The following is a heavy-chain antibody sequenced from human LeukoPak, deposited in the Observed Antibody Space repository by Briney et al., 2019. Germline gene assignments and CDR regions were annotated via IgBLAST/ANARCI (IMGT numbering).Heavy chain of an antibody. J-gene: IGHJ5*02. CDR3: ARDPYGSGSYGWFDP. CDR1: GFTFSSYS. V-gene: IGHV3-21*01. Sequence: GGSLTLSCAASGFTFSSYSMNWVRQAPGKGLEWVASISSSSSYIYYADSLKGRFTISRDNAKTSLYLQMNSLRAEDTAVYYCARDPYGSGSYGWFDPWGQGTLVTVSS. CDR2: ISSSSSYI. D-gene: IGHD3-10*01.